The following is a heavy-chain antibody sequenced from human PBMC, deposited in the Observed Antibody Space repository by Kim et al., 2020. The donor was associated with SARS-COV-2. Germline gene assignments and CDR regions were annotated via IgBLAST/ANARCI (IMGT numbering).Heavy chain of an antibody. CDR2: IYSGGRT. CDR1: GFIVSSNH. CDR3: AKCSGTNCWYFDL. V-gene: IGHV3-53*04. J-gene: IGHJ2*01. D-gene: IGHD1-26*01. Sequence: GGSLRLSCAASGFIVSSNHMSWVRQAPGKGLEWVSAIYSGGRTYDADSVKGRFTISRQNSENTLYLQMSNLRAEDTAVYYCAKCSGTNCWYFDLWGRGTLVTVSS.